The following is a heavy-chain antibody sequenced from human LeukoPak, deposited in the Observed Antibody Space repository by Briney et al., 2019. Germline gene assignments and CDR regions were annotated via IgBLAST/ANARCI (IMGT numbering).Heavy chain of an antibody. CDR2: FDPEDNSI. CDR1: GSTLSKLS. CDR3: TFHRLSFLNYFES. V-gene: IGHV1-24*01. Sequence: ASVKVSCEASGSTLSKLSVHWVRQAPGKGLEWMGGFDPEDNSIIYAQKFQGRVAMSEDTSRDTTFMELNSLTSDDTAIYYCTFHRLSFLNYFESWGQGTLVTVSS. J-gene: IGHJ4*02. D-gene: IGHD2/OR15-2a*01.